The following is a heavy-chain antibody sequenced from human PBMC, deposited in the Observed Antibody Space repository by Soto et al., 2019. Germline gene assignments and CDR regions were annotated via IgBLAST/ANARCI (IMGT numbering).Heavy chain of an antibody. CDR2: ISGSGGST. CDR3: AKEKAYVPIRLFYMDV. D-gene: IGHD2-8*01. Sequence: GGSLRLSCAASGFTFSIYAMSWVRQAPGKGLEWVSAISGSGGSTYYADSVKGRFTIPRDNSKNTLYLQMNSLRAEDTAVYYCAKEKAYVPIRLFYMDVWGKGTTVTVSS. V-gene: IGHV3-23*01. CDR1: GFTFSIYA. J-gene: IGHJ6*03.